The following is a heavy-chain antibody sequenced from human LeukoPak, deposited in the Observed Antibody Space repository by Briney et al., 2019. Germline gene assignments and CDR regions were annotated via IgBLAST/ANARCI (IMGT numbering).Heavy chain of an antibody. CDR3: ARDDLGYCSGGSCFAFDY. V-gene: IGHV3-21*01. Sequence: GGSLRLSCAASGFTFSSYSMNWVRQAPGKGLEWVSSISSSSSYIYYADSVKGRFTISRDNAKNSLYLQMNSLRAEDTAVYYCARDDLGYCSGGSCFAFDYWGQGTLVTVSS. D-gene: IGHD2-15*01. CDR2: ISSSSSYI. J-gene: IGHJ4*02. CDR1: GFTFSSYS.